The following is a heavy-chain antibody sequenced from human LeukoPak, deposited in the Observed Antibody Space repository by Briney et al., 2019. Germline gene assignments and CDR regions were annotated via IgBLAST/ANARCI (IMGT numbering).Heavy chain of an antibody. CDR2: IYTSGST. Sequence: SQTLSLTCTVSGGSISSGDYYWSWIRQPAGKGLEWIGRIYTSGSTNYKPSLKSRVTISLDTSKNQFSLKLSSVTAADTAVYYCARDLDYDFWSGYYTGIKDMPWGQGTLVTVSS. V-gene: IGHV4-61*02. D-gene: IGHD3-3*01. CDR1: GGSISSGDYY. CDR3: ARDLDYDFWSGYYTGIKDMP. J-gene: IGHJ5*02.